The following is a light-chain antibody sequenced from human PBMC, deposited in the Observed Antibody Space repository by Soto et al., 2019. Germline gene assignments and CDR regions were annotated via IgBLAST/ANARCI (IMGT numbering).Light chain of an antibody. V-gene: IGKV3-15*01. J-gene: IGKJ1*01. CDR1: QSISSN. Sequence: EIVLTQSPGTLSLSPGEGATLSCRASQSISSNLAWYQQKPGQAPSLLIYGAFTRATGIPARFSGTGSGTEFTLTISSLQSEDFALYYCQQYNDWPLTFGQGTKVDI. CDR3: QQYNDWPLT. CDR2: GAF.